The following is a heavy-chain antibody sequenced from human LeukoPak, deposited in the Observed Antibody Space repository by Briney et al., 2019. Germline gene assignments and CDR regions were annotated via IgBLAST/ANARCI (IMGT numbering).Heavy chain of an antibody. J-gene: IGHJ1*01. D-gene: IGHD4-17*01. CDR1: GFSFKNYA. Sequence: PGGSLRLSCAASGFSFKNYAMVWVRQGPGKGLEWVSAIKGSGDGKDYADSVKGRFTISRDNSKNMLYLHMNSLRDDDTAVYFCGRDPNGDYVGAFSFQRWGQGTLVTVSS. V-gene: IGHV3-23*01. CDR3: GRDPNGDYVGAFSFQR. CDR2: IKGSGDGK.